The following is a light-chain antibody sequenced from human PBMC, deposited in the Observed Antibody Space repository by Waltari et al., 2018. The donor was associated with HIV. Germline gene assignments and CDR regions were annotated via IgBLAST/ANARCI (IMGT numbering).Light chain of an antibody. CDR1: SPNTGANY. CDR3: AAWDDSLSGWV. V-gene: IGLV1-47*01. J-gene: IGLJ3*02. Sequence: QSALTQPPSTSGTPGQTVTIPCSGSSPNTGANYVSWYQQLPGTAPKLLIYRNSQRPSGVRDRFSGSKSGTSASLAINDLRSEDEAEYHCAAWDDSLSGWVFGGGTNLTVL. CDR2: RNS.